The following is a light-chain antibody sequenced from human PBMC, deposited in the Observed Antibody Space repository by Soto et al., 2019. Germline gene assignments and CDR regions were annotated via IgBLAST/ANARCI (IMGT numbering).Light chain of an antibody. CDR3: FSYAGDSTWV. CDR2: EVT. CDR1: RSDVGSYNS. Sequence: QSVLTQPASVSGSPGESITISCTGTRSDVGSYNSIAWYQQHPGKAPRVMIFEVTKRPSGISNRFSGSKSGSTASLTISGFQAEDEADYFCFSYAGDSTWVFGGGTKLTVL. V-gene: IGLV2-23*02. J-gene: IGLJ3*02.